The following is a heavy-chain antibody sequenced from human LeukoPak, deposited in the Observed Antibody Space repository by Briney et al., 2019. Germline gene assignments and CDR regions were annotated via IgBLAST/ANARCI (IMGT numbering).Heavy chain of an antibody. J-gene: IGHJ4*02. CDR3: ARGQIQLWSPTYIDY. D-gene: IGHD5-18*01. CDR2: INHSGST. CDR1: GGSFSGYY. Sequence: SETLSLTCAVYGGSFSGYYWSWIRQPPGKGLEWIGEINHSGSTNYNPSLKSRVTISVDTSKNQFSLKLCSVTAADTAVYYFARGQIQLWSPTYIDYWGQGTLVTVSS. V-gene: IGHV4-34*01.